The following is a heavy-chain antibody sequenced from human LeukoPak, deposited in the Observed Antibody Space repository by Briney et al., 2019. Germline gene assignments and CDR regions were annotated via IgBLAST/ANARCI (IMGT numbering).Heavy chain of an antibody. V-gene: IGHV4-34*01. J-gene: IGHJ4*02. CDR1: GGSFSGYY. Sequence: SETLSLTCAVYGGSFSGYYWSWIRQPPGKGLEWIGEINHSGSTNYNPSLKSRATISVDTSKNQFSLKLSSVTAADTAVYYCARALGYCSSTSCFEFDYWGQGTLVTVSS. CDR3: ARALGYCSSTSCFEFDY. CDR2: INHSGST. D-gene: IGHD2-2*01.